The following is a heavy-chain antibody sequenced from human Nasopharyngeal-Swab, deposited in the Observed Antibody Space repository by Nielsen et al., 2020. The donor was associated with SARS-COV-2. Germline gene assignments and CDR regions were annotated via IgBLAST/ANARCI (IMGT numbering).Heavy chain of an antibody. V-gene: IGHV1-46*01. Sequence: ASVKVSCKASGYTFTSYYLHWVRQAPGQGLEWMGIINPTDGSTIYAQKFEGRVTMTRVTSTSTVYMELNSLRSEDTAVYYCARVLPFRITGTSGMDVWGQGTTVTVSS. CDR1: GYTFTSYY. D-gene: IGHD1-7*01. CDR3: ARVLPFRITGTSGMDV. CDR2: INPTDGST. J-gene: IGHJ6*02.